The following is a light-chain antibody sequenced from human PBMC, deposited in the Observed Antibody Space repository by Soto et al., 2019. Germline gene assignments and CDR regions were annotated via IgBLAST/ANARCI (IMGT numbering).Light chain of an antibody. V-gene: IGKV3-20*01. CDR3: QQYGSSPT. J-gene: IGKJ1*01. CDR2: GAS. CDR1: QSVSSSY. Sequence: EIVLTQSPGTLSLSPGERATLSCRASQSVSSSYLAWYQQKPGQAPRLLSYGASSRATGIPDRFSGSGSGTDFTHTISRLEPEDIAVYYCQQYGSSPTFGQGNKVEIK.